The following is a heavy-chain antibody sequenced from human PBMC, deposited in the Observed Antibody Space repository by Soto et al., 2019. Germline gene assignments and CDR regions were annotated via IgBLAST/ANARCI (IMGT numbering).Heavy chain of an antibody. D-gene: IGHD6-19*01. CDR1: GFTFSSYA. Sequence: PGGSLRLSCAASGFTFSSYAMSWVRQAPGKGLEWVSAISGSGGSTYYADSVKGRFTISRDNSKNTLYLQMNSLRAEDTAVYYCAKDRPRGSIAVAGPQPERLYFDYWGQGTLVTVSS. CDR2: ISGSGGST. V-gene: IGHV3-23*01. J-gene: IGHJ4*02. CDR3: AKDRPRGSIAVAGPQPERLYFDY.